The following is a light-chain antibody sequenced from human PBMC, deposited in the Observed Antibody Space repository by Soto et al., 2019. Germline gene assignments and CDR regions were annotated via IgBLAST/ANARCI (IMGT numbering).Light chain of an antibody. CDR3: SSYPSTSTVI. Sequence: QSALTQPASVSGSPGQSITLSCTGTSSDVGGYNYVSWYQQHPGKAPKLMIYDVSNRPSGVANRFSGSKSGNTASLTISGLQAEDEADYYCSSYPSTSTVIFGGGTKLTVL. V-gene: IGLV2-14*03. CDR1: SSDVGGYNY. CDR2: DVS. J-gene: IGLJ2*01.